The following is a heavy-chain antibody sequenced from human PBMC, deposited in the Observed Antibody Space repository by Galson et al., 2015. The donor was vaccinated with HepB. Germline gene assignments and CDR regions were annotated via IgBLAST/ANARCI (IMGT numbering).Heavy chain of an antibody. CDR3: ARDGGGDYGGNRYYYYYYGMDV. J-gene: IGHJ6*02. D-gene: IGHD4-23*01. V-gene: IGHV3-30*04. CDR2: ISHDGSNK. CDR1: GFPFSSYA. Sequence: SLRLSCAASGFPFSSYAMHWVRQAPGKGLEWVAVISHDGSNKYYADSVKGRFTISRDNSKNTLYLQMNSLRAEDTAVYYCARDGGGDYGGNRYYYYYYGMDVWGQGTTVTVSS.